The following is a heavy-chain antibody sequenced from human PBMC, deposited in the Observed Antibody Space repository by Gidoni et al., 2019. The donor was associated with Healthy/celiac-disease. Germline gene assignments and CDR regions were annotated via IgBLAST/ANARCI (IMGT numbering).Heavy chain of an antibody. CDR1: GRSFSGSY. CDR3: ARLGTAFDIVVVPAADKNWFDP. J-gene: IGHJ5*02. Sequence: QVQLQQWGAGLLKPSETLSLPCAVYGRSFSGSYWNLIRQPPGKGLEWIGEINHSGSTNYNPSLKSRVTISVDTSKNQFSLKLSSVTAADTAVYYCARLGTAFDIVVVPAADKNWFDPWGQGTLVTVSS. V-gene: IGHV4-34*01. D-gene: IGHD2-2*01. CDR2: INHSGST.